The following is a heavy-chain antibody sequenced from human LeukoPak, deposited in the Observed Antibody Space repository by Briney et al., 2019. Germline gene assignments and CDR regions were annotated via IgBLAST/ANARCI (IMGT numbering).Heavy chain of an antibody. J-gene: IGHJ4*02. V-gene: IGHV4-59*01. Sequence: PGGSLRLSCAASGFTFSIYSMNWIRQPPGKGLEWIGYIYYSGSTNYNPSLKSRITISVDTSKNQFSLKLSSVIAADTAVYYCARVRYSSGWYLADYWGPGTLVTVSS. D-gene: IGHD6-19*01. CDR3: ARVRYSSGWYLADY. CDR1: GFTFSIYS. CDR2: IYYSGST.